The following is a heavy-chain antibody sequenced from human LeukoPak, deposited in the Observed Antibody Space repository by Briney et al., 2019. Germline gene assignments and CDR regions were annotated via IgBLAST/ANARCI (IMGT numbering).Heavy chain of an antibody. Sequence: ASVKVSCKASGYTFTSYYMYWVRQAPGQGLEWMGIINPSGGSTSYAQKFQGRVTMTRDTSTSTVYMELSSLRSEDTAVYYCARAHEGYQLLSEGEEYWGQGTLVTVSS. J-gene: IGHJ4*02. D-gene: IGHD2-2*01. CDR2: INPSGGST. CDR1: GYTFTSYY. CDR3: ARAHEGYQLLSEGEEY. V-gene: IGHV1-46*01.